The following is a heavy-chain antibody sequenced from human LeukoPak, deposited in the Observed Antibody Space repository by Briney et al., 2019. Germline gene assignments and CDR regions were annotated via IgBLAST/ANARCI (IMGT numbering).Heavy chain of an antibody. CDR2: ISSSGSTI. CDR1: GFTFSDYY. Sequence: GGSLRLSCAASGFTFSDYYMSWIRQAPGKGLEWVSYISSSGSTIYYADSVKGRFTISRDNAKNSLYLQMNSLRAEDTAVYCCARDPHYYGSGSYYANFDYWGQGNLVTVSS. CDR3: ARDPHYYGSGSYYANFDY. J-gene: IGHJ4*02. V-gene: IGHV3-11*04. D-gene: IGHD3-10*01.